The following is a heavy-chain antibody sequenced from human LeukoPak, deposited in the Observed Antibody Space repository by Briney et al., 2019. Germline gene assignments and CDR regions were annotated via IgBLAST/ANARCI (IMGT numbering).Heavy chain of an antibody. CDR3: ARGDSVPLGGGNLLRVLYFHD. D-gene: IGHD4-23*01. Sequence: ASVKVSCKASGYTFTSYGISWVRQAPGQGLEWMGWISAYNGNTNYAQKLQGRVTMTTDTSTSTAYMELRSLRYEDSAVYYCARGDSVPLGGGNLLRVLYFHDWGQGTLVAVSS. CDR2: ISAYNGNT. J-gene: IGHJ1*01. CDR1: GYTFTSYG. V-gene: IGHV1-18*01.